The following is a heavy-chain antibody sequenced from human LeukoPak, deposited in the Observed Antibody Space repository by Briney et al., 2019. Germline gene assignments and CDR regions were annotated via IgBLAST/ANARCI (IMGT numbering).Heavy chain of an antibody. J-gene: IGHJ4*02. D-gene: IGHD1-7*01. Sequence: GGSLSLSCAASGFTFRNYWMNWVRQAPGKGMEWVANIKPDGSEKRYVDSVKGRFTISRDNAQNSLYLQMNSLRAEDTAVYYCARVVGTDEGADYWGQGTLVTVSS. CDR3: ARVVGTDEGADY. CDR2: IKPDGSEK. V-gene: IGHV3-7*04. CDR1: GFTFRNYW.